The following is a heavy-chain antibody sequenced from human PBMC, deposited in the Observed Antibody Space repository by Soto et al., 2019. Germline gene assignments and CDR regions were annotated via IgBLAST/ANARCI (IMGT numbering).Heavy chain of an antibody. CDR1: GFTFSSYS. V-gene: IGHV3-21*01. CDR2: ISSSSSYI. Sequence: PGGSLRLSCAASGFTFSSYSMNWVRQAPGKGLEWVSSISSSSSYIYYADSVKGRFTISRDNAKNSLYLQMTSLRAEDTAVYYCARGPYSSSWYNWFDPWGQGTLVTVSS. D-gene: IGHD6-13*01. CDR3: ARGPYSSSWYNWFDP. J-gene: IGHJ5*02.